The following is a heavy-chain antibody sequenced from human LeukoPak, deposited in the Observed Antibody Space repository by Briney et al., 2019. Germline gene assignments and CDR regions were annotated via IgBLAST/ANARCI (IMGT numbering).Heavy chain of an antibody. CDR3: ATSLTAYSSSYPFDN. Sequence: GSLRLSCVPSGITFSNSALSWVRQAPGKGLEWIGYIYYSGSTNYNPSLESRVTILVDTSKNQFSLKLSSVTAADTAVYYCATSLTAYSSSYPFDNWGQGTLVTVSS. J-gene: IGHJ4*02. CDR2: IYYSGST. CDR1: GITFSNSA. D-gene: IGHD6-13*01. V-gene: IGHV4-59*03.